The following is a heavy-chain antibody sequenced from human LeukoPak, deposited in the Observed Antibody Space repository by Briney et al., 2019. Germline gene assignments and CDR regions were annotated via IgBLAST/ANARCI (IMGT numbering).Heavy chain of an antibody. V-gene: IGHV3-74*01. Sequence: GGSLRLSCAASGFTFSSYWMHWVRQAPGKGLVWVSHINSDGSSTYYAGSVMGRFTISRDNAKNTLYLQMNSLRAEDTAVYYCARDLSSYGFDYWGQGNLVTVSS. CDR1: GFTFSSYW. D-gene: IGHD5-18*01. CDR3: ARDLSSYGFDY. J-gene: IGHJ4*02. CDR2: INSDGSST.